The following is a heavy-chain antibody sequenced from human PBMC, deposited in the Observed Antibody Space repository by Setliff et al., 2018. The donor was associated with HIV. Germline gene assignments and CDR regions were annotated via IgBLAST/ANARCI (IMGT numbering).Heavy chain of an antibody. CDR2: ISPYNGHT. CDR3: ARLGSGWSDSYYYAMDV. CDR1: GYTFPTYG. J-gene: IGHJ6*02. V-gene: IGHV1-18*01. Sequence: ASVKVSCKTSGYTFPTYGISWVRQAPGHGLEWMGWISPYNGHTKYAQTFQGRVTMTIDTSTNSAYMELRSLRSDDTAVYFCARLGSGWSDSYYYAMDVWGRGTTVTVSS. D-gene: IGHD6-19*01.